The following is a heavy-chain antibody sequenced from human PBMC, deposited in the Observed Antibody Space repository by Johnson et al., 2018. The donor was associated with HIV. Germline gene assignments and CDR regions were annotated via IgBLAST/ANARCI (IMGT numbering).Heavy chain of an antibody. CDR1: GFTISSYG. CDR2: ISYGGSNK. V-gene: IGHV3-30*18. J-gene: IGHJ3*02. D-gene: IGHD4-23*01. Sequence: QVQLVESGGGVVQPGGSLRLSCAASGFTISSYGMHWVRQAPGKGLEWVAVISYGGSNKYYADSVKGRFTVSRDNSKNTLYLQMNSLRADDTAVYYCAKESETYGGNIGFQHAFDIWGQGTMVTVSS. CDR3: AKESETYGGNIGFQHAFDI.